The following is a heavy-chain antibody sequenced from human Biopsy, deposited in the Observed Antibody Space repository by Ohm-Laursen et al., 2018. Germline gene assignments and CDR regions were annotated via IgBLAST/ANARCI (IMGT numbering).Heavy chain of an antibody. Sequence: GTLSLTCIVSGGSISSDYWSWIRQTPGKGLEWIGYIYYSGSTNYNPSLKSRVTISVDTSKNQFSLRLNSVTAADTVVYYCARATNSTGWPYYYFYGMDVWGQGTTVTVSS. V-gene: IGHV4-59*01. CDR3: ARATNSTGWPYYYFYGMDV. CDR1: GGSISSDY. CDR2: IYYSGST. J-gene: IGHJ6*02. D-gene: IGHD2/OR15-2a*01.